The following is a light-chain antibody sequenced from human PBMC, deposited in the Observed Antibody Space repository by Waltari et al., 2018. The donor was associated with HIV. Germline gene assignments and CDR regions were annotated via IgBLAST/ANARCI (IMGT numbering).Light chain of an antibody. CDR2: GNS. CDR3: QSYDRSLSGVI. Sequence: VSGAPGQRVTISCTGHTSNIGAGYDVHWYQQLPGTAPKLLIYGNSNRPSGVPDRFSGSTSGTSASLAITGLRAEDECDYYCQSYDRSLSGVIFGGGTKLTVL. CDR1: TSNIGAGYD. V-gene: IGLV1-40*01. J-gene: IGLJ2*01.